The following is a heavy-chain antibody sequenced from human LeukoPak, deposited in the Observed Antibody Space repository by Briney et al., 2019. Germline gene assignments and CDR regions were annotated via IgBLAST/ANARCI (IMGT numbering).Heavy chain of an antibody. CDR2: ISYDGSDK. CDR1: GFTFSTYG. D-gene: IGHD2/OR15-2a*01. J-gene: IGHJ4*02. CDR3: AKEILSTADY. Sequence: PGRSLRLSCAASGFTFSTYGMHWVRQAPGQGLEWVAVISYDGSDKYYADSLKGRVTISRDNSKNTLYLQMNSLRTDDTAVYYCAKEILSTADYWGQGILLTISS. V-gene: IGHV3-30*18.